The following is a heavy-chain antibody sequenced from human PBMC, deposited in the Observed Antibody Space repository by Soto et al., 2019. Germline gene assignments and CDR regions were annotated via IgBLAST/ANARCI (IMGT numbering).Heavy chain of an antibody. CDR1: GGSISSYY. CDR2: IYYSGST. J-gene: IGHJ6*02. Sequence: NLSETLSLTCTVSGGSISSYYWSWIRQPPGKGLEWIGYIYYSGSTNYNPSLKSRVTISVDTSKNQFSLKLSSVTAADTAVYYCARFVYGPYYYGMDVWGQGTTVTVSS. CDR3: ARFVYGPYYYGMDV. V-gene: IGHV4-59*01. D-gene: IGHD4-17*01.